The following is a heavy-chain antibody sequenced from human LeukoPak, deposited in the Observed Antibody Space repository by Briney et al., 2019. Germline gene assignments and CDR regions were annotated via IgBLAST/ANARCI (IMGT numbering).Heavy chain of an antibody. D-gene: IGHD1-7*01. CDR1: GGSISAYH. CDR2: IYTSGST. V-gene: IGHV4-4*07. Sequence: PSETLSLTCSVSGGSISAYHWAWIRQPAGKRLEWIGRIYTSGSTDYNPSLKSRVTISVDTSKDQFSLKLASLTAADTAVYYCARGGANYMNYGWFDPWGQGTLVTVSS. J-gene: IGHJ5*02. CDR3: ARGGANYMNYGWFDP.